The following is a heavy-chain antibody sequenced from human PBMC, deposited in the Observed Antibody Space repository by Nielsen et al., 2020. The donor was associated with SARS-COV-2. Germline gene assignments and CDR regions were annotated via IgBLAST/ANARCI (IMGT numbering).Heavy chain of an antibody. V-gene: IGHV3-23*01. D-gene: IGHD6-13*01. CDR3: AKGGVQQLVHFDY. CDR2: VSSSGGST. Sequence: GESLKISCAASGFTFNIYAMAWVRRAPGRGLQWVTGVSSSGGSTYYTDSVKGRFTISRDNSKNTLYLQMNSLRAEDTAVYYCAKGGVQQLVHFDYWGQGTLVTVSS. J-gene: IGHJ4*02. CDR1: GFTFNIYA.